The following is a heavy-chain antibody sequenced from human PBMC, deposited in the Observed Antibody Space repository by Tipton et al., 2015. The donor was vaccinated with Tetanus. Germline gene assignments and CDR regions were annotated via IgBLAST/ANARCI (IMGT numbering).Heavy chain of an antibody. CDR3: ATFYYGSGSYRGGLRKFDY. D-gene: IGHD3-10*01. J-gene: IGHJ4*02. Sequence: QSGAEVKKPGASVKVSCKASGYTFSNYGITWVRQAPGQGLEWMGWVSPYNGDTFFAQNAQGRVTMTTDTSTSTAYMELRTLRSDDTAVYYCATFYYGSGSYRGGLRKFDYWGQGTLVTVSS. V-gene: IGHV1-18*01. CDR2: VSPYNGDT. CDR1: GYTFSNYG.